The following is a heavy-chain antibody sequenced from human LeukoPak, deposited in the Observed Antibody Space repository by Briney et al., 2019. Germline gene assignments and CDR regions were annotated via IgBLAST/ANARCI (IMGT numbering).Heavy chain of an antibody. D-gene: IGHD6-13*01. CDR2: MNPDSGDT. V-gene: IGHV1-8*01. Sequence: VSVKVSCKASGYTFTNYEINWVRQATGQGLEWMGWMNPDSGDTAYAQKFQGRITMTRSTSISTAYMEMNSLRSEDTAVYYCARYDSSSWYGWFDPWGQGTLVTVSS. J-gene: IGHJ5*02. CDR1: GYTFTNYE. CDR3: ARYDSSSWYGWFDP.